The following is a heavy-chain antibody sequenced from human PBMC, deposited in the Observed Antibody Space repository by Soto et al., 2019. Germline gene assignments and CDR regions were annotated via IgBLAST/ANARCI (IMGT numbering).Heavy chain of an antibody. V-gene: IGHV3-23*01. Sequence: GGSLRLSCAASGFTFSSYAMSWVRQAPGKGLEWVSAISGSGGSTYYADSVKGRFTISRDNSKNTLYLQMNSLRAEDTAVYYCAKDWAPIVGATGAFDIWGQGTMVTVSS. D-gene: IGHD1-26*01. J-gene: IGHJ3*02. CDR1: GFTFSSYA. CDR3: AKDWAPIVGATGAFDI. CDR2: ISGSGGST.